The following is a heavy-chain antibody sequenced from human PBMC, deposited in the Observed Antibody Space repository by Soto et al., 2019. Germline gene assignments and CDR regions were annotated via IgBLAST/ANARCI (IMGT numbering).Heavy chain of an antibody. V-gene: IGHV3-23*01. CDR1: GFTFSSYS. J-gene: IGHJ4*02. D-gene: IGHD3-3*01. CDR3: ARGGVSTRTFGY. CDR2: FRSSGDDGTT. Sequence: PGWSLRLSCAASGFTFSSYSMSWVRQAPGKGLEWVSGFRSSGDDGTTYYADSVKGRFTISRDKSISSAYLQWSSLRASDTAMYYCARGGVSTRTFGYWGQGTPVTVSS.